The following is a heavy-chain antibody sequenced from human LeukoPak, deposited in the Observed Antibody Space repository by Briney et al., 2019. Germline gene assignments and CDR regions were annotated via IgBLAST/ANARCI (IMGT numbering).Heavy chain of an antibody. J-gene: IGHJ5*02. CDR1: GGSFSGYY. CDR3: ARGLTYYDFWSGDNWFDP. Sequence: SETLSLTCAVYGGSFSGYYWSWIRQPPGKGLEWIGEINHSGSTNYNPSLKSRVTISVDTSKNQFFLKLSSVTAADTAVYYCARGLTYYDFWSGDNWFDPWGQGTLVTVSS. V-gene: IGHV4-34*01. D-gene: IGHD3-3*01. CDR2: INHSGST.